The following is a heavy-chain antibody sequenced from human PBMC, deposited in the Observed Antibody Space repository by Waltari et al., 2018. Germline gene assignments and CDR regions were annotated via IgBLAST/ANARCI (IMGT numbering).Heavy chain of an antibody. CDR3: ASSLYGDYTQIWGRVFDY. Sequence: VQLLESGGGLVQSGGSLRLSCAASGFTFRSYAMKWVRQAPGKGVEWVAVIRGSGGSTDYADSGKGRFTISRDNSKNTLYLQMNNLRVEDTAVYYCASSLYGDYTQIWGRVFDYWGQGTLVTVSS. CDR2: IRGSGGST. D-gene: IGHD4-17*01. J-gene: IGHJ4*02. V-gene: IGHV3-23*01. CDR1: GFTFRSYA.